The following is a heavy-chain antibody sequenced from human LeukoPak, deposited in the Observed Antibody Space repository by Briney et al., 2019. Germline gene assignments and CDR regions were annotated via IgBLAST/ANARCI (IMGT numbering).Heavy chain of an antibody. D-gene: IGHD2-2*01. CDR3: VKGTSTKYYYYAMDV. CDR1: GFAFSNYD. CDR2: INSNEGST. J-gene: IGHJ6*04. Sequence: GGSLRLSCSASGFAFSNYDTHWVRQAPGKGLEYVAGINSNEGSTFYADSVKGRFTMSGDNSKNTLYLQMSSLRAEDTAVYYCVKGTSTKYYYYAMDVWGKGTTVTVSS. V-gene: IGHV3-64D*06.